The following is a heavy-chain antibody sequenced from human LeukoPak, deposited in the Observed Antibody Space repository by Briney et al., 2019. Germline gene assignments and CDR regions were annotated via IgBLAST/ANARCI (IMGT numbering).Heavy chain of an antibody. D-gene: IGHD2-15*01. J-gene: IGHJ4*02. CDR3: ARGLFPCNGGSCYLQNQPSDY. V-gene: IGHV1-8*01. Sequence: ASVKVSCKASGHTFTSYDINWVRQATGQGLEWMGWMNPNSGNTGYAQKFQGRVTMTRNTSISTAYMELSSLRSEDTAVYYCARGLFPCNGGSCYLQNQPSDYWGQGTLVTVSS. CDR2: MNPNSGNT. CDR1: GHTFTSYD.